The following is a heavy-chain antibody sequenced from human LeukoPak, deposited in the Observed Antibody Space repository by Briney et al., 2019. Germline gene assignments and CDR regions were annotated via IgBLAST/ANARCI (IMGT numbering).Heavy chain of an antibody. Sequence: ASVKVSCKASGYTFTSYYMHWVRQAPGQGLEWMGIINPSGGSTSYAQKFQGRVTMTRDTSTSTVYMELSSLRSEDAAVYYCARSKGSSWPYYYYYYMGVWGKGTTVTVSS. CDR1: GYTFTSYY. CDR2: INPSGGST. V-gene: IGHV1-46*01. J-gene: IGHJ6*03. D-gene: IGHD6-13*01. CDR3: ARSKGSSWPYYYYYYMGV.